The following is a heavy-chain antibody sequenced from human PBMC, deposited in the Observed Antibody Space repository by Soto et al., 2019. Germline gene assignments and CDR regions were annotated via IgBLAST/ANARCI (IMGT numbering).Heavy chain of an antibody. CDR3: ARQGIFGVVSYYYYGMDV. CDR2: IYPGDSDT. J-gene: IGHJ6*02. Sequence: GESRKISCKGSGYSFTSYWIGWVRQMPGKGLEWMGIIYPGDSDTRYSPSFQGQVTISADKSISTAYLQWSSLKASDTAMYYCARQGIFGVVSYYYYGMDVWGQGTTVTVSS. D-gene: IGHD3-3*01. CDR1: GYSFTSYW. V-gene: IGHV5-51*01.